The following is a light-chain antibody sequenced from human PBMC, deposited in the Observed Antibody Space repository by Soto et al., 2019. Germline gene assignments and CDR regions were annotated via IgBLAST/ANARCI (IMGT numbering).Light chain of an antibody. CDR3: QHYNSYSEA. Sequence: EIVLTQSPGTLSLSPGERATLSCRASQSVSYYLAWYQQKPGQAPRLLIYGASTRATGIPARFSGSGSGTEFTLTISSLQPDDFATYYCQHYNSYSEAFGQGTKVDIK. CDR2: GAS. CDR1: QSVSYY. V-gene: IGKV3-15*01. J-gene: IGKJ1*01.